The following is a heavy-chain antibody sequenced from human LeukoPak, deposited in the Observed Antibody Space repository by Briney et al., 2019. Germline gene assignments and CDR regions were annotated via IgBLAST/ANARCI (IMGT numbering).Heavy chain of an antibody. CDR1: GYSISSGYY. CDR2: INHSGST. D-gene: IGHD1-26*01. J-gene: IGHJ6*03. Sequence: SETLSLTCTVSGYSISSGYYWGWIRQPPGKGLEWIGEINHSGSTNYNPSLKSRVTISVDTSKNQFSLKLSSVTAADTAVYYCAGSIVGATLEGYYYYMDVWGKGTTVTVSS. CDR3: AGSIVGATLEGYYYYMDV. V-gene: IGHV4-38-2*02.